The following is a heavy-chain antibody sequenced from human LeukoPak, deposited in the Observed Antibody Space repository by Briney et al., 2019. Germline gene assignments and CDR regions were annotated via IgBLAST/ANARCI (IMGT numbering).Heavy chain of an antibody. J-gene: IGHJ3*02. V-gene: IGHV3-7*01. Sequence: PGGSLRLSCAASGFTFSTSWMTWVRQAPGKGLEWVANIKQDGTEKYYVGSVKGRFTISRDNAKNSLYLQMNSLRAEDTAVYYCAKDYSGWLQSDAFDIWGQGTMVTVSS. CDR2: IKQDGTEK. CDR3: AKDYSGWLQSDAFDI. CDR1: GFTFSTSW. D-gene: IGHD5-24*01.